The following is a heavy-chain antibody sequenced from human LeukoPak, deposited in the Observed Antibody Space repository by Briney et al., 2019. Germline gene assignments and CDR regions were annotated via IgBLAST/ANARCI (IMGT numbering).Heavy chain of an antibody. V-gene: IGHV3-74*01. Sequence: GGSLRLSCTASGFSFSGHWMHWAPHLPGKGRVWVSRISPTGSTTSYADSVKGRFTVSRDNAKNTLYLQVNNLRAEDTAVYYCARGPNSNWSGLDFWGQGTLLTVSS. CDR2: ISPTGSTT. CDR3: ARGPNSNWSGLDF. D-gene: IGHD6-6*01. CDR1: GFSFSGHW. J-gene: IGHJ4*02.